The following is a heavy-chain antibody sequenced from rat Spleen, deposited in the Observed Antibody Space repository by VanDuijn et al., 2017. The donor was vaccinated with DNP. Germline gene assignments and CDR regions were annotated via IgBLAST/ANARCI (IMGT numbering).Heavy chain of an antibody. D-gene: IGHD1-12*02. Sequence: EVQLVESGGGLVQPGRSLKLSCAASGFTFSNYDMAWVRQAPTKGLEWVASISTSGGSTYYRDSVKGRFTVSRDNARSTLYLQMDSLRSEDTATYYCARHYYDGYYWYFDFWGPGTMVTVSS. V-gene: IGHV5-25*01. CDR1: GFTFSNYD. CDR3: ARHYYDGYYWYFDF. J-gene: IGHJ1*01. CDR2: ISTSGGST.